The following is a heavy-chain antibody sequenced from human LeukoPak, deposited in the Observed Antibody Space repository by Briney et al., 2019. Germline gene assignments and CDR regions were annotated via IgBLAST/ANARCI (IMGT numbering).Heavy chain of an antibody. CDR2: ISGGGVGT. D-gene: IGHD6-13*01. V-gene: IGHV3-23*01. J-gene: IGHJ4*02. Sequence: GGSLRLSCAASGFPFSSYAMSWVRQAPGKGLEWVSAISGGGVGTYYADSVRGRFTISRDNSNNTLFLQMNSLRGEDTAIYYCAKDHVTSSWYFGFDYWGRGTLVTVYS. CDR3: AKDHVTSSWYFGFDY. CDR1: GFPFSSYA.